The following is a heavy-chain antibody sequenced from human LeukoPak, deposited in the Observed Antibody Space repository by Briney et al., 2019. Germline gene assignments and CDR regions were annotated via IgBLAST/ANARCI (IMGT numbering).Heavy chain of an antibody. Sequence: GGSLRLSCAASGFTFSSYGMHWVRQAPGKGLEWVAIIWYDGSNKYYADSVKGRFTISRDNSKNTLYLQMNSLRAEDTAVYYCARDGGYSSSYYFDYWGQGTLVTVS. D-gene: IGHD6-6*01. CDR3: ARDGGYSSSYYFDY. CDR1: GFTFSSYG. J-gene: IGHJ4*02. CDR2: IWYDGSNK. V-gene: IGHV3-33*01.